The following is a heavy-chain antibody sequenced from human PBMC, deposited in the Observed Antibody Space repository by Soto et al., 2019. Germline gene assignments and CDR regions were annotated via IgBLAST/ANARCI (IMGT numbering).Heavy chain of an antibody. V-gene: IGHV3-48*02. CDR1: GFTLSTYS. J-gene: IGHJ3*02. CDR2: ISVTSNTV. Sequence: GGTLRLSCAASGFTLSTYSMNWVRQAPGKGLEWVSYISVTSNTVYYADSVKGRFTISKDTAKNSLYLQMNSLRDEDTAIYYCARERTEAFDNWGQGTMVTVSS. CDR3: ARERTEAFDN.